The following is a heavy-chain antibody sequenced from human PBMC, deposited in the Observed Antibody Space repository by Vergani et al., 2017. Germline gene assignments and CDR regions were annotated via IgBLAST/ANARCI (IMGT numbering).Heavy chain of an antibody. J-gene: IGHJ6*02. CDR3: AREGLGTTVTLGHYGMDV. CDR2: INPSGGST. V-gene: IGHV1-46*01. Sequence: QVQLVQSGAEVKKPGASVKVSCKASGYTFTSYYMHWVRQAPGQGLEWMGIINPSGGSTSYAQKFQGRVTMTRDTSTSTVYMELGSLRSEDTAVYYCAREGLGTTVTLGHYGMDVWGQGTTVTGSS. D-gene: IGHD4-11*01. CDR1: GYTFTSYY.